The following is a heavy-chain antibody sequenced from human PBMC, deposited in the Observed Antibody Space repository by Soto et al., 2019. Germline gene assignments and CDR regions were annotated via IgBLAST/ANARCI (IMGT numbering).Heavy chain of an antibody. CDR3: ARDLGVGLGYLTLDL. D-gene: IGHD5-18*01. J-gene: IGHJ4*02. V-gene: IGHV3-21*01. Sequence: EVQLVESGGGLVKPGGSLRLSCAASGFTFSSYSMNWVRQAPGKGPEWVADITTSSSFRFYADSVKGRFTISRDDAKNSLYLPMNSLRAEGTGVYYWARDLGVGLGYLTLDLWGPGTLVPGSS. CDR1: GFTFSSYS. CDR2: ITTSSSFR.